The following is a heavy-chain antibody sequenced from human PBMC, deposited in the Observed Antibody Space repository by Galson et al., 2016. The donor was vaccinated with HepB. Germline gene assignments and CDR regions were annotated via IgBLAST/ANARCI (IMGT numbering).Heavy chain of an antibody. CDR2: FGVIGGGT. V-gene: IGHV3-23*01. D-gene: IGHD2-21*01. CDR3: AKSRDYWYFDL. CDR1: GFSFSNYD. J-gene: IGHJ2*01. Sequence: SLRLSCAASGFSFSNYDMTWLRQAPGKGLEWVSSFGVIGGGTTYADSGKGRFSISRDTSTNTLFLQMNSLRAEDTALYYCAKSRDYWYFDLWGRGTLVTVSS.